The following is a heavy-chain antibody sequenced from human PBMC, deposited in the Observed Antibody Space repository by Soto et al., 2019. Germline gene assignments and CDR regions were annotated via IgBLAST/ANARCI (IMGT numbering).Heavy chain of an antibody. CDR3: ARDLVGSEGYYYYGMDV. J-gene: IGHJ6*02. D-gene: IGHD2-15*01. CDR1: GFTVSSNY. V-gene: IGHV3-53*01. Sequence: XGSLSLTFAASGFTVSSNYMSWVRQAPGKGLEWVSVIYSGGSTYYADSVKGRFTISRDNSKNTLYLQMNSLRAEDTAVYYCARDLVGSEGYYYYGMDVWGQGTTVTVSS. CDR2: IYSGGST.